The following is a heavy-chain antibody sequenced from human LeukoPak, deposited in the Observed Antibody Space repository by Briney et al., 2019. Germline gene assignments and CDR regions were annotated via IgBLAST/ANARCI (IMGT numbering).Heavy chain of an antibody. J-gene: IGHJ3*01. D-gene: IGHD6-13*01. CDR1: GGSISSYY. CDR3: ARISSSNWYNERGAFDV. V-gene: IGHV4-59*01. CDR2: VYYTGST. Sequence: SETLSLTCTVSGGSISSYYWSWVRQSPGKGLEWIEFVYYTGSTNYSPSLKSRVTISVDTSKNQFSLKLRSVTAADTAVYYCARISSSNWYNERGAFDVWGQGTMVTVSS.